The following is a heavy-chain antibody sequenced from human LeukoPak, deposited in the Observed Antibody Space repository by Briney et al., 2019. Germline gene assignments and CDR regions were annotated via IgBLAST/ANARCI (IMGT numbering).Heavy chain of an antibody. D-gene: IGHD5-24*01. V-gene: IGHV4-59*08. J-gene: IGHJ3*02. CDR3: ARHERDASLDHALDI. CDR2: TYYSGST. CDR1: GGSISSYY. Sequence: KPSETLSLTCTVSGGSISSYYWSWIRQPPGKGLEWIGYTYYSGSTSYNPSLKSRVTILVDTSKNQFSLKLSSVTAADTAVYYCARHERDASLDHALDIWGQGTMVTVSS.